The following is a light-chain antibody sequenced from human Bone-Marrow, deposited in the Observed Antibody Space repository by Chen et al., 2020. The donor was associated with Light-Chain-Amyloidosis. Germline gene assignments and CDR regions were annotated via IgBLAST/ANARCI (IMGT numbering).Light chain of an antibody. Sequence: DIVLTQSPVTLSLSPGEGANLSCRASQTISSNYLTWYQQKFGQAPRLLIYGSSSRATGIPDRFTGSGSGTDFTLTINRLEPEDFAMYYCQQYGTSPLTFGGGTKVEIK. CDR2: GSS. V-gene: IGKV3-20*01. CDR1: QTISSNY. CDR3: QQYGTSPLT. J-gene: IGKJ4*01.